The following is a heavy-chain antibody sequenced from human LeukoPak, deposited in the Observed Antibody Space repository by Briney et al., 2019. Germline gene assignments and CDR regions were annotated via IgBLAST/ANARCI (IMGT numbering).Heavy chain of an antibody. Sequence: SETLSLTCTVSGGSISSYYWSWILQPPGKGLEWIGYIYCSGMTNYNPSLKSRVTMSVDTSKNQFSLNLNSATAADTAVYYCARRYCSGGSCYPRHFDFWGQGTLVTVSS. J-gene: IGHJ4*02. CDR2: IYCSGMT. CDR3: ARRYCSGGSCYPRHFDF. V-gene: IGHV4-59*08. D-gene: IGHD2-15*01. CDR1: GGSISSYY.